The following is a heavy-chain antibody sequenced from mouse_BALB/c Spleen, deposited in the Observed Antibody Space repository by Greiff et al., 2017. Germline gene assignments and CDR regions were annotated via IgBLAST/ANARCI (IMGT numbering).Heavy chain of an antibody. CDR3: ASWDEGYFDV. V-gene: IGHV14-1*02. J-gene: IGHJ1*01. CDR2: IDPENGNT. Sequence: DVQLQESGAELVRPGALVKLSCKASGFNIKDYYMHWVKQRPEQGLEWIGWIDPENGNTIYDPKFQGKASITADTSSNTAYLQLSSLTSEDTAVYYCASWDEGYFDVWGAGTTVTVSS. CDR1: GFNIKDYY. D-gene: IGHD4-1*01.